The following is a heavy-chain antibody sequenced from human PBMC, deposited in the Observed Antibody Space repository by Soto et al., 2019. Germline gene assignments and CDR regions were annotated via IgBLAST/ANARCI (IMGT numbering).Heavy chain of an antibody. CDR2: ISSGGTTI. CDR3: ATKGGGYYFGFDP. V-gene: IGHV3-11*01. Sequence: LRLSCAASGFTFSDYYMSWIRQAPGKGLEWVSYISSGGTTIYYADSVKGRFTISRDDAKNSLYLQMNSLRAEDTAVYFCATKGGGYYFGFDPWGQGTLVTVSS. CDR1: GFTFSDYY. J-gene: IGHJ5*02. D-gene: IGHD3-22*01.